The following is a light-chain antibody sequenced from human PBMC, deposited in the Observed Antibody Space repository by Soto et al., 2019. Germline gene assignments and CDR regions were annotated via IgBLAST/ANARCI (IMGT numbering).Light chain of an antibody. CDR3: QQYNAWPPELT. CDR2: GAS. Sequence: EIVLTQSPDTLSVSPGESATLSCRASQSIGSNLAWYQQKPGQPPRLLIYGASTRATGIPATFSGSGSGTEFTLTVSSLQSEDFAVSSCQQYNAWPPELTFGGGTKVEI. CDR1: QSIGSN. V-gene: IGKV3-15*01. J-gene: IGKJ4*01.